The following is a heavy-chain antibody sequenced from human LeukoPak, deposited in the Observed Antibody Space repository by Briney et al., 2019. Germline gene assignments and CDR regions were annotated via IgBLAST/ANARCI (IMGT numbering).Heavy chain of an antibody. V-gene: IGHV1-8*01. CDR1: GYTFTSYD. CDR2: MNPNSGNT. J-gene: IGHJ5*02. Sequence: ASVKVSCKASGYTFTSYDINWVRQATGQGLEWMGWMNPNSGNTGYAQKFQGRVTMIRNTSISTAYMELSSLRSEDTAVYYCARAGIGNYENWFDPWGQGTLVTVSS. CDR3: ARAGIGNYENWFDP. D-gene: IGHD1-7*01.